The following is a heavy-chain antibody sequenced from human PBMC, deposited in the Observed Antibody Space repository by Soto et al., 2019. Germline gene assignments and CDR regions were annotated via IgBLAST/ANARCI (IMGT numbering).Heavy chain of an antibody. V-gene: IGHV1-69*13. CDR3: ARTQDYDYVWGSYRWYYYYYGMDV. J-gene: IGHJ6*02. Sequence: GASVKVSFKASGCTFSSYAISWVRQAPGQGLEWMGGIIPIFGTANYAQKFQGRVTITADESTSTAYMELSSLRSEDTAVYYCARTQDYDYVWGSYRWYYYYYGMDVWGQGTTVTVSS. D-gene: IGHD3-16*02. CDR2: IIPIFGTA. CDR1: GCTFSSYA.